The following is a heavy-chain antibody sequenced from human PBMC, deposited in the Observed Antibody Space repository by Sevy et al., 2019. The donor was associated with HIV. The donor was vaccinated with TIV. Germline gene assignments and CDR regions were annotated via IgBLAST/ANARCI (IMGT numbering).Heavy chain of an antibody. Sequence: ASVKVSCKASGYIFTSYGISWVRQAPGQGLEWMGWISAYNGNTNYAQKLQGRVTMTTDTSTSTAYMELRSLRSDDTAVYYCAREVRELGWGYFDYWGQGTLVTVSS. CDR1: GYIFTSYG. V-gene: IGHV1-18*01. J-gene: IGHJ4*02. CDR2: ISAYNGNT. D-gene: IGHD1-26*01. CDR3: AREVRELGWGYFDY.